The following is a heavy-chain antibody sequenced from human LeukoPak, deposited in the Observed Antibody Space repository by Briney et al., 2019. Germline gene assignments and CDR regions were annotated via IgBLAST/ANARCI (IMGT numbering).Heavy chain of an antibody. V-gene: IGHV3-23*01. D-gene: IGHD6-13*01. J-gene: IGHJ4*02. CDR3: AKDLAAAQPYYFDY. Sequence: GGSLRLSCAASGFIFSNYAMSWVRQAPGKGLEWVSAISGSGGSTYYADSVKGRFTISRDNSKNTLYLQMNSLRAEDTAVYYCAKDLAAAQPYYFDYWGQGTLVTVSS. CDR2: ISGSGGST. CDR1: GFIFSNYA.